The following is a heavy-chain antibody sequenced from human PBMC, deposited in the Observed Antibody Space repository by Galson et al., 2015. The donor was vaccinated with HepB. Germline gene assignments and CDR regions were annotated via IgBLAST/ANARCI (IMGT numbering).Heavy chain of an antibody. CDR1: GYSFTSYW. J-gene: IGHJ6*02. V-gene: IGHV5-10-1*01. CDR3: ASRYSSEYYYYYGMDV. CDR2: IDPSDSYT. D-gene: IGHD6-25*01. Sequence: QSGAEVKKPGESLRISCKGSGYSFTSYWISWVRQMPGKGLEWMGRIDPSDSYTDYSPSFQGHVTISADKSISTAYLQWSSLKASDTAMYYCASRYSSEYYYYYGMDVWGQGTTVTVSS.